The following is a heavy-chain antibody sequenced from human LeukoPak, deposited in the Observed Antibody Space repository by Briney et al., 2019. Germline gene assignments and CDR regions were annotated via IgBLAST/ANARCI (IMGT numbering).Heavy chain of an antibody. CDR2: ISSSSSYI. Sequence: GGSLRLSCAASGFTFSSYSMNWVRQAPGKGLECVSSISSSSSYIYYADSVKGRFTISRDNAKNSLYLQMNSLRAEDTAVYYCARRFWSGTDGAVGAFDIWGQGTMVTVSS. CDR1: GFTFSSYS. CDR3: ARRFWSGTDGAVGAFDI. J-gene: IGHJ3*02. D-gene: IGHD3-3*01. V-gene: IGHV3-21*01.